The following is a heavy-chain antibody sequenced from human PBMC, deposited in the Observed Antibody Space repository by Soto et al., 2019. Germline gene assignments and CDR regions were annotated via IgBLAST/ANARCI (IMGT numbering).Heavy chain of an antibody. CDR2: INHSGST. D-gene: IGHD1-1*01. CDR3: ARRPATYKIEFDY. V-gene: IGHV4-34*01. Sequence: SETLSLTCAVYGGSFSGYYWSWIRQPPGKGLEWIGEINHSGSTNYNPSLKSRVTISVDTSKNQFSLKLSFVTAADTAVYYCARRPATYKIEFDYWGQGTMVTVSA. J-gene: IGHJ4*02. CDR1: GGSFSGYY.